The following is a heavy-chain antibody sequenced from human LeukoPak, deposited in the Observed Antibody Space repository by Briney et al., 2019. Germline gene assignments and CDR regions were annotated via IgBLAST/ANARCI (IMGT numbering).Heavy chain of an antibody. CDR3: ARDIAVAWLRGYFDY. CDR1: GFTFSAHY. Sequence: GSLRLSCAASGFTFSAHYMDWVRQAPGKGLEWVGYIYYSGSTYYNPSLKSRVTISVDTSKNQFSLKLSSVTAADTAVYYCARDIAVAWLRGYFDYWGQGTLVTVSS. V-gene: IGHV4-4*08. CDR2: IYYSGST. J-gene: IGHJ4*02. D-gene: IGHD6-19*01.